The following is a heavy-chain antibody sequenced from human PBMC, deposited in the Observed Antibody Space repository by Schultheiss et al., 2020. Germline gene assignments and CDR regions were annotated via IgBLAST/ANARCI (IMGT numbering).Heavy chain of an antibody. CDR1: GYTFTSYA. J-gene: IGHJ6*02. Sequence: ASVKISCKASGYTFTSYAMHWVRQAPGQRLEWMGWINAGNGNTKYSQKFQGRVTITRDTTASTAYMELSSLRSEDTDVYYCAGDLVVPAASGPTDYYYYYGMDVWGQGTTVTVSS. CDR2: INAGNGNT. D-gene: IGHD2-2*01. CDR3: AGDLVVPAASGPTDYYYYYGMDV. V-gene: IGHV1-3*01.